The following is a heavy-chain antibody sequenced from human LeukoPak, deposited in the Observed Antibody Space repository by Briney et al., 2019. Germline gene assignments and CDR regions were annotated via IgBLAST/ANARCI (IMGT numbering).Heavy chain of an antibody. CDR3: ARGGRTVTTPGYFDL. D-gene: IGHD4-17*01. Sequence: ASVKVSCKASGYTFTSYYMHWVRQAPGQGLEWMGIINPSGGSTSYAQKFQGRVTMTRDTSTSTVYMELSSLRSEDTAVYYCARGGRTVTTPGYFDLWGRGTLVTVSS. CDR1: GYTFTSYY. J-gene: IGHJ2*01. CDR2: INPSGGST. V-gene: IGHV1-46*01.